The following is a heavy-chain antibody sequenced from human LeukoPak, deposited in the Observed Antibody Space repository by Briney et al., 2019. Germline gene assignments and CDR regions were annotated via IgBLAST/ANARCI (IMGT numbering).Heavy chain of an antibody. CDR1: GGTFSSYA. D-gene: IGHD3-22*01. Sequence: VASVKVSCKASGGTFSSYAISWVRQAPGQGLEWMGRIIPILGIANYAQKFQGRVTITADKSTSTAYMELSSLRSEDTAVYYCASVHYDSSGYYYPWGQGTLVTVSS. CDR2: IIPILGIA. CDR3: ASVHYDSSGYYYP. J-gene: IGHJ5*02. V-gene: IGHV1-69*04.